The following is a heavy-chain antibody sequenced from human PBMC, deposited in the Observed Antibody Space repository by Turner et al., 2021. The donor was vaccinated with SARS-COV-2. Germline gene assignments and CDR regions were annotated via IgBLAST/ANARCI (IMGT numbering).Heavy chain of an antibody. CDR1: GFTFSNSA. CDR2: ISSSGGTT. Sequence: EVHLLESGGGLVPPGGFLRLSCAASGFTFSNSAMSWVRQAPGKGLEWVSTISSSGGTTYYAASVKGRFTISRDNSKNTLYLQMNSLRAGDTALYYCANVGSYFFDYWGQGTLVTVSS. V-gene: IGHV3-23*01. CDR3: ANVGSYFFDY. J-gene: IGHJ4*02. D-gene: IGHD3-10*01.